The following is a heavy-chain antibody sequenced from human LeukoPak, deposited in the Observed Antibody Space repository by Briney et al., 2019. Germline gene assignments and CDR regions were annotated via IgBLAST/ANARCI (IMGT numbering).Heavy chain of an antibody. Sequence: GASVKVSCKASGYTFSSYGISWVRQAPGQGLEWMGWISAYNGNTNYAQKLQGRVTMTTDTSTSTAYMELRSLRSDDTAVYYCARGDPTVVGARSGYYYYYMDVWGKGTTVTVSS. CDR3: ARGDPTVVGARSGYYYYYMDV. J-gene: IGHJ6*03. CDR2: ISAYNGNT. CDR1: GYTFSSYG. D-gene: IGHD1-26*01. V-gene: IGHV1-18*01.